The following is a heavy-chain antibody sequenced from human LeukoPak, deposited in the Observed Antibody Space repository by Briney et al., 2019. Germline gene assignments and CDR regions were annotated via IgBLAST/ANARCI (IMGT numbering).Heavy chain of an antibody. CDR1: GYTFTGYY. J-gene: IGHJ6*03. V-gene: IGHV1-24*01. Sequence: GASVKVSCKASGYTFTGYYMHWVRQAPGKGLEWMGGFDPEDGETIYAQKFQGRVTMTEDTSTDTAYMELSSLRSEDTAVYYCATAPVSYYYGSGKNPRRDYYYYYYMDVWGKGTTVTISS. D-gene: IGHD3-10*01. CDR3: ATAPVSYYYGSGKNPRRDYYYYYYMDV. CDR2: FDPEDGET.